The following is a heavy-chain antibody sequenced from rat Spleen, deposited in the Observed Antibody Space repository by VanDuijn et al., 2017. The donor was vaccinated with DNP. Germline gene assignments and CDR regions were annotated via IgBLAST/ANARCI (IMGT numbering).Heavy chain of an antibody. Sequence: EVQLVESGGGLVQPGRSMKLSCAASGFTFSDYYMAWVRQAPTKGLEWVAAISYEGSSIHYGNSVKGRFTISRDNAKSTLYLQMNSLRSEDMATYYCARWDNRYYFDYWGQGVMVTVSS. CDR1: GFTFSDYY. V-gene: IGHV5-22*01. D-gene: IGHD1-10*01. J-gene: IGHJ2*01. CDR2: ISYEGSSI. CDR3: ARWDNRYYFDY.